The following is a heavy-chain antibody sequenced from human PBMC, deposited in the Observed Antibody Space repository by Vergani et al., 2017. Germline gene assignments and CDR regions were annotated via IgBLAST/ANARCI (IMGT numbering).Heavy chain of an antibody. J-gene: IGHJ6*02. V-gene: IGHV3-21*01. CDR1: GFTFSDFS. D-gene: IGHD3-10*01. CDR2: ISSSSSYI. Sequence: VQLVESGGGLVKPGGSLRLSCAASGFTFSDFSMSWVRQAPGKGLEWVAFISSSSSYIYYADSVKGRFTISRDNAKNSLYLQMNSLRAEDTAVYYCAREDYYGSGPVGYGMDVWGQGTTVTVSS. CDR3: AREDYYGSGPVGYGMDV.